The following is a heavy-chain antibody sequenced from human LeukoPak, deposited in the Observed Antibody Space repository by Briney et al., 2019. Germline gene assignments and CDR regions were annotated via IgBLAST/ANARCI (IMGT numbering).Heavy chain of an antibody. J-gene: IGHJ4*02. CDR1: GFTFSSYG. Sequence: GGSLRLSCAASGFTFSSYGMHWVRQAPGKGLEWVAVISHDGSNKYYADSVKGRFTISRDNSKNTLYLQMNSLRAEDTAVYYCAKDGHFDYWGQGALVTVSS. CDR3: AKDGHFDY. CDR2: ISHDGSNK. V-gene: IGHV3-30*18.